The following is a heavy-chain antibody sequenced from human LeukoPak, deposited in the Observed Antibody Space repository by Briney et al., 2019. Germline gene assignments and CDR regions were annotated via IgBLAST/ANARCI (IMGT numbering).Heavy chain of an antibody. CDR1: GGSISGSSYY. CDR3: ARDGAGGSDWYFDL. CDR2: IYYSGST. D-gene: IGHD3-10*01. J-gene: IGHJ2*01. Sequence: PSETLSLTCTVSGGSISGSSYYWGWIRQPPGKGLEWIGSIYYSGSTYYNPSLKSRVTISVDTSKNQFSLKLSSVTAADTAVYYCARDGAGGSDWYFDLWGRGTLVTVSS. V-gene: IGHV4-39*07.